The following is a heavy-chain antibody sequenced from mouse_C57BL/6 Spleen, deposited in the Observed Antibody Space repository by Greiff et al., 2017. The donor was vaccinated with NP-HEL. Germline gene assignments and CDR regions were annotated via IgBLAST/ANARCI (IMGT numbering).Heavy chain of an antibody. V-gene: IGHV1-54*01. CDR2: INPGSGGT. D-gene: IGHD2-3*01. CDR3: AKGSGYYEAMDY. J-gene: IGHJ4*01. CDR1: GYAFTNYL. Sequence: VQLQQSGAELVRPGTSVKVSCKASGYAFTNYLIEWVKQRPGQGLEWIGVINPGSGGTNYNEKFKGKATLTADKSSSTAYMQLSSLTSEDSAVYFCAKGSGYYEAMDYWGQGTSVTVSS.